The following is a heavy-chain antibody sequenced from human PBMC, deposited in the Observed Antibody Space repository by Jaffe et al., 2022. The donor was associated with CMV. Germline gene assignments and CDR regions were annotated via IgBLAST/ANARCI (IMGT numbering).Heavy chain of an antibody. Sequence: EVQLLESGGGLVQPGGSLRLSCAASGFTFSSYAMSWVRQAPGKGLEWVSAISGSGGSTYYADSVKGRFTISRDNSKNTLYLQMNSLRAEDTAVYYCAKGGGVVVPAAPPLDYWGQGTLVTVSS. CDR2: ISGSGGST. D-gene: IGHD2-2*01. CDR3: AKGGGVVVPAAPPLDY. J-gene: IGHJ4*02. V-gene: IGHV3-23*01. CDR1: GFTFSSYA.